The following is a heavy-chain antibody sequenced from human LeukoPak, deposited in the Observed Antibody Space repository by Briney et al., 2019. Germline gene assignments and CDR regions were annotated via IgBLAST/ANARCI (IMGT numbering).Heavy chain of an antibody. CDR1: GFTFSSYA. CDR2: ISGSGGST. Sequence: PGGSLRLSCAASGFTFSSYAMSWVRQAPGKGLEWVSAISGSGGSTYYADSVKGRFTISRDNSKNTLYLQMNSLRAEDTAVYYCAKFSDYDFWSGPKDYWGQGTLVTVSS. J-gene: IGHJ4*02. V-gene: IGHV3-23*01. D-gene: IGHD3-3*01. CDR3: AKFSDYDFWSGPKDY.